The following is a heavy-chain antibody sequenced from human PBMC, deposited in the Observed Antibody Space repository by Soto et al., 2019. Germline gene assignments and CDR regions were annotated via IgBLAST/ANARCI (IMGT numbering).Heavy chain of an antibody. Sequence: GGSLRLSCAASRVAFSTFDMHWVRQAPGKGLEWVALIWSDGSRAFYADFVQDRFFISRDNSRNTLYLQMNSLRDEDTAVYYCAGEKRGGNYDMDVWGQGTTVTVSS. CDR2: IWSDGSRA. CDR1: RVAFSTFD. CDR3: AGEKRGGNYDMDV. J-gene: IGHJ6*02. V-gene: IGHV3-33*01. D-gene: IGHD3-16*01.